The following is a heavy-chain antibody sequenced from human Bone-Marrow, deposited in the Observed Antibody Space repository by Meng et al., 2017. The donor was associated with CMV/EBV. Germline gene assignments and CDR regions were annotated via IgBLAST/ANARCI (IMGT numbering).Heavy chain of an antibody. CDR3: AREVPNWNYVLGYFDY. D-gene: IGHD1-7*01. V-gene: IGHV3-7*01. CDR2: INQDGSEK. Sequence: GESLKISCAASGFTFINYWMSWVRQAPGKGLEWVANINQDGSEKYYVGSVKGRFTISRDNAKNSLCLQMNSLRADDTAVYYCAREVPNWNYVLGYFDYWGEGALVTVSS. J-gene: IGHJ4*02. CDR1: GFTFINYW.